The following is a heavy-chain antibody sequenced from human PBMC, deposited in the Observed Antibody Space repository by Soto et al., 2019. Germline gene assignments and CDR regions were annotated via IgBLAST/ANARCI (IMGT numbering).Heavy chain of an antibody. CDR3: ARAQFYSGSGNYNNLMFDA. V-gene: IGHV4-30-2*01. J-gene: IGHJ5*02. Sequence: PSETLSLTCAVSGGSIGGVGYSWSWIRQPPGGGLEWIGYMYHSGTFLKSPSLKTRLTMSLDMSKNQFSLTLDSMTAADTAVYYCARAQFYSGSGNYNNLMFDAWGQGIQVTVSS. CDR2: MYHSGTF. D-gene: IGHD3-10*01. CDR1: GGSIGGVGYS.